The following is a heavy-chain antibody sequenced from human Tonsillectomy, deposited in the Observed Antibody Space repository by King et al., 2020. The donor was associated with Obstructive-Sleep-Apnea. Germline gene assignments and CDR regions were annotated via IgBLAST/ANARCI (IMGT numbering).Heavy chain of an antibody. CDR1: GGSISSSSYY. CDR3: ARVNGYGDHYYYGMDV. Sequence: QLQESGPGLVKPSETLSLTCTVSGGSISSSSYYWGWIRQPPGKGLEWIGSIYYSGSTYYNPSLKSRVTISVDTSKNQFSLKLSSVTAADTAVYYCARVNGYGDHYYYGMDVWGQGTTVTVSS. D-gene: IGHD6-13*01. V-gene: IGHV4-39*07. CDR2: IYYSGST. J-gene: IGHJ6*02.